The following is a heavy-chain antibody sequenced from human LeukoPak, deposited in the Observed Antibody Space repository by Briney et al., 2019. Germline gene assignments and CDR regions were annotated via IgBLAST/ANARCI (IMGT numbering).Heavy chain of an antibody. D-gene: IGHD6-13*01. J-gene: IGHJ4*02. CDR3: ARVTGYRIEDYFDY. Sequence: SETLSLTCTVSGGSISSSSYYWGWIRQPPGKGLEWIGGIYYSGSTNYNPSLKSRVTISVETSKNEFSLKLRSVTAADTAVYYCARVTGYRIEDYFDYWGQGTLVTVSS. CDR2: IYYSGST. CDR1: GGSISSSSYY. V-gene: IGHV4-39*07.